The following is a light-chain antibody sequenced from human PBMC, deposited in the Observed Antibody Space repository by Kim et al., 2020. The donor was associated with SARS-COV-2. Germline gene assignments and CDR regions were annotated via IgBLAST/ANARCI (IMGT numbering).Light chain of an antibody. CDR1: SLKSYY. V-gene: IGLV3-19*01. CDR3: NSRDNNDNVL. Sequence: SSELTQDPAVSVALGQTVRITCQGESLKSYYTTWYQQKPGQAPIVVIYGKNNRPSGIPDRFSGSSSGNTASLTITGTQAGDEADYYCNSRDNNDNVLFGGGTQLTVL. J-gene: IGLJ2*01. CDR2: GKN.